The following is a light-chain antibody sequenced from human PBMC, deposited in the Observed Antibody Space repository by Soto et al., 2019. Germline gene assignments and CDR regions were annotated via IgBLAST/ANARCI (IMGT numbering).Light chain of an antibody. CDR1: QSVSSSY. CDR2: GAS. Sequence: EIVLTQSPGTLSLSPGERATLSCRASQSVSSSYLTWYQQKPGQAPRLLIYGASSRATGVPDRFSGSGSGTDFTLTISRLEPEDFAVYYWQQYGSSPLYPFGQGTKLEIK. J-gene: IGKJ2*01. CDR3: QQYGSSPLYP. V-gene: IGKV3-20*01.